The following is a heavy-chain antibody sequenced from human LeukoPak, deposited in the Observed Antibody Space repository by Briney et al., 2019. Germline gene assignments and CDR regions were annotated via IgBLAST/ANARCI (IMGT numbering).Heavy chain of an antibody. J-gene: IGHJ6*03. CDR1: GFTFSDYY. V-gene: IGHV3-11*04. D-gene: IGHD3-10*01. CDR3: AREPTYYSYYHHYMDV. CDR2: ISSSGSTI. Sequence: AGGSLRLSCAASGFTFSDYYMSWIRQAPGKGLEWVSYISSSGSTIYYADSVKGRFTISRDNAKNSLYLQMNSLRDEDTAVYYCAREPTYYSYYHHYMDVWGKGTTVTVSS.